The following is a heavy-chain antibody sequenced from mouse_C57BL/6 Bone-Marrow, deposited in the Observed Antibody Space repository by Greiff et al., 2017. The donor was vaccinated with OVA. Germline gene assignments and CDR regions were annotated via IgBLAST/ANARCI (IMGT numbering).Heavy chain of an antibody. CDR2: IRNTANGYTT. Sequence: EVKLVESGGGLVQPGGSLSLSCAASGFTFTDYYMSWVRQPPGKALEWLGFIRNTANGYTTEYSASVKGRFTISRDNSQSILYLQMNALRAEDSATYYCARYYYGTSDYWGQGTTLTVSS. V-gene: IGHV7-3*01. D-gene: IGHD1-1*01. CDR3: ARYYYGTSDY. CDR1: GFTFTDYY. J-gene: IGHJ2*01.